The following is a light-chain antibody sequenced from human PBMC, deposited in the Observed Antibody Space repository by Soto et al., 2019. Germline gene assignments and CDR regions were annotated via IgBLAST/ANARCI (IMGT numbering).Light chain of an antibody. Sequence: EIVVTQSPATLSVSPGERATLSCRASQSVSSNLAWYQQKPGQAPGLLIYGASTRATGIPARFSGSGSGTEFTLTISSLQSEDFAVYYCQQYNNWPQTFGQGTKVDIK. CDR1: QSVSSN. CDR2: GAS. CDR3: QQYNNWPQT. V-gene: IGKV3-15*01. J-gene: IGKJ1*01.